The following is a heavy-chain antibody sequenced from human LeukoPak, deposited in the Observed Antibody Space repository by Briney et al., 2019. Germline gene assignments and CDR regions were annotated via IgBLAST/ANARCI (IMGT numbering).Heavy chain of an antibody. V-gene: IGHV3-72*01. J-gene: IGHJ2*01. CDR1: GFTFSGHY. CDR3: TRRYGGGSLDYFDL. Sequence: GGSLRLSCAASGFTFSGHYMDWVRQAPGKGLEWVVRIRNKPNSYTTEYAASVNGRFTVSRDDSKSSLFLQMDDLKTEDTAVYYCTRRYGGGSLDYFDLWGRGTLVTVSS. D-gene: IGHD4-23*01. CDR2: IRNKPNSYTT.